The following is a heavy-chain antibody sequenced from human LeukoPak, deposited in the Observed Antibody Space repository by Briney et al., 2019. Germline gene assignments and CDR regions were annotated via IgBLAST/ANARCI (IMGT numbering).Heavy chain of an antibody. J-gene: IGHJ4*02. CDR1: GFTFSSYS. CDR2: ISGSGDDT. V-gene: IGHV3-23*01. CDR3: AKDPLNTVMVSPTFDY. Sequence: GGSLRLSCAASGFTFSSYSMNWVRQAPGKGLEWVSGISGSGDDTYYAASVKGRFIVSRDTSKNTLYLQMNSLRAEDTAVYYCAKDPLNTVMVSPTFDYWGQGTLVTVSS. D-gene: IGHD5-18*01.